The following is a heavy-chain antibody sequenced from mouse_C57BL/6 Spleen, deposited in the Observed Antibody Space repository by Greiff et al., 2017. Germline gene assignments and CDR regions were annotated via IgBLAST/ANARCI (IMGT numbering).Heavy chain of an antibody. Sequence: QVQLQQPGAELVKPGASVKMSCKASGYTFTSYWITWVKQRPGQGLEWIGDIHPGSGSTNYNEKFKSKATVTVDISSSTAYMQLSSLTSEDSAVYYCAREEITTEAMDHWGQGTSVTVSS. V-gene: IGHV1-55*01. CDR1: GYTFTSYW. CDR3: AREEITTEAMDH. D-gene: IGHD1-1*01. CDR2: IHPGSGST. J-gene: IGHJ4*01.